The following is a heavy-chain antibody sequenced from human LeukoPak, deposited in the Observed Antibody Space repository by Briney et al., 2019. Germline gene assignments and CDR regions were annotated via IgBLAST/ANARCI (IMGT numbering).Heavy chain of an antibody. Sequence: GGSLRLSCAASGFTVSSNYMSWVRQAPGKGLEWVSVIYSGGSTYYADSVKGRFTIPRDNSKNTLYLQMNSLRAEDTAVYYCAREMATNALDIWGQGTMVTVSS. J-gene: IGHJ3*02. V-gene: IGHV3-53*01. CDR3: AREMATNALDI. CDR2: IYSGGST. CDR1: GFTVSSNY. D-gene: IGHD5-24*01.